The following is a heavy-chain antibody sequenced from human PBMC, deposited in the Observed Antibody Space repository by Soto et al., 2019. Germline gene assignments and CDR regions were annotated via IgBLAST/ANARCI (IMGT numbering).Heavy chain of an antibody. V-gene: IGHV3-11*01. CDR3: AKGYVWGSYRPAMDV. CDR1: GFTFSDYY. D-gene: IGHD3-16*02. J-gene: IGHJ6*02. Sequence: QGQLGESGGGLAKPGGSLRLSCAASGFTFSDYYMSWIRQAPGKGLEWVSYISSSGTTIYYADSVKGRFTISRDNARNALFLQMHSLRAEDTAVYYCAKGYVWGSYRPAMDVWGHGTTVTVSS. CDR2: ISSSGTTI.